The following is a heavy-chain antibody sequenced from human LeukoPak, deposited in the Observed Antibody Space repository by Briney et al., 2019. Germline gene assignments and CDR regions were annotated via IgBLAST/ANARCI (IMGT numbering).Heavy chain of an antibody. CDR2: IWYDASNK. Sequence: QPSGSLRLSCAASGFTFSSFGMHWVRQAPGKGLEWVAVIWYDASNKYYADSVKGRFTISRDNSKNTLYLHMNSLRDDDTAVYYCVRGVGVSRFNYLDPWGEGTLVIVSA. J-gene: IGHJ5*02. V-gene: IGHV3-33*01. CDR1: GFTFSSFG. CDR3: VRGVGVSRFNYLDP. D-gene: IGHD1-7*01.